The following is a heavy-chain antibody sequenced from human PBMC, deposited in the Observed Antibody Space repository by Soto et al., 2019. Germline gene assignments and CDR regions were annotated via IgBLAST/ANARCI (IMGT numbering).Heavy chain of an antibody. J-gene: IGHJ5*02. D-gene: IGHD2-2*01. CDR3: ASGYCSSTSCYPSWFDP. CDR1: GFTFSSYS. Sequence: GGSLRLSCAASGFTFSSYSMNWVHQAPGKGLEWVSYISSSSSTIYYADSVKGRFTISRDNAKNSLYLQMNSLRDEDTAVYYCASGYCSSTSCYPSWFDPWGQGTLVTVSS. CDR2: ISSSSSTI. V-gene: IGHV3-48*02.